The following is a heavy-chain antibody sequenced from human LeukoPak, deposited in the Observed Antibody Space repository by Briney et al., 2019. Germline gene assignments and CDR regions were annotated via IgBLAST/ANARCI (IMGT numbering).Heavy chain of an antibody. J-gene: IGHJ4*02. CDR3: ARHAPLVRGVIYYFDH. CDR2: IYPGDSDT. V-gene: IGHV5-51*01. Sequence: GASLQISCKGSGSSFTSYWIGWVRQMPGKGLEWMGIIYPGDSDTRYSPSFQGQVTISADKSISTAYLQWSSLKASDTAMYYCARHAPLVRGVIYYFDHWGQGTLVTVSS. D-gene: IGHD3-10*01. CDR1: GSSFTSYW.